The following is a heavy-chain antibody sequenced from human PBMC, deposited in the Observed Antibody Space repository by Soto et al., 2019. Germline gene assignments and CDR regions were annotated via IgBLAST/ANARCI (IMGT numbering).Heavy chain of an antibody. CDR2: ISAYNGNT. CDR1: GYTFTSYG. V-gene: IGHV1-18*01. J-gene: IGHJ6*03. D-gene: IGHD2-2*01. Sequence: ALVKVSCKASGYTFTSYGISWVRQAPGQGLEWMGWISAYNGNTNYAQKLQGRVTMTTDTSTSTAYMELRSLRSDDTAVYYCAREGSGSSIDYYYYYYMDVWGKGTTVTVSS. CDR3: AREGSGSSIDYYYYYYMDV.